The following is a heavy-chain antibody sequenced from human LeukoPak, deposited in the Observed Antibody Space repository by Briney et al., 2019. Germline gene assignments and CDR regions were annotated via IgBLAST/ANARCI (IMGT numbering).Heavy chain of an antibody. Sequence: PGGSLRLSCAASGFTFSHFEMNWVRQAPGKGLEWVSYIGPSGTPIYDADSVKGRFTVSRDNAKNLLYLQMNSLRAEDTAVYYCARGGYCSGGNCYATLYDFWGQGTRVTVSS. D-gene: IGHD2-15*01. CDR3: ARGGYCSGGNCYATLYDF. J-gene: IGHJ4*02. CDR2: IGPSGTPI. V-gene: IGHV3-48*03. CDR1: GFTFSHFE.